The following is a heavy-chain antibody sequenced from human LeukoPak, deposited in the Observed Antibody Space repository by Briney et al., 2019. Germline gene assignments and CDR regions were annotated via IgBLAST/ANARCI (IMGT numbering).Heavy chain of an antibody. D-gene: IGHD4-11*01. Sequence: GGSLRLSCTASGFNFGSDAMHWVRQAPGKGLEWVAFIWSDGSNDHYADSVKGRFTISRDNSKNTVCLQMNSLRVEDTAVYYCARSVPDYTRFDFWGQGALVTVSS. J-gene: IGHJ4*02. CDR3: ARSVPDYTRFDF. CDR1: GFNFGSDA. CDR2: IWSDGSND. V-gene: IGHV3-33*01.